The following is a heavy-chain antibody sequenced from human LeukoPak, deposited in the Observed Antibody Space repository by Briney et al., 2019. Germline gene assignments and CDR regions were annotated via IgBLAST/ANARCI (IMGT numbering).Heavy chain of an antibody. V-gene: IGHV4-4*07. CDR1: GGTISSYY. CDR2: IYSSGST. D-gene: IGHD3-22*01. J-gene: IGHJ4*02. Sequence: KPSETLSLTCSVSGGTISSYYWSWIRQPPGQGLEWIGRIYSSGSTNYNPSPKSRVTMSVDTSNNPFSLKLSSVTAAHTAVYYCARQVREYYYDSSGYIDYWGQGTLVTVSS. CDR3: ARQVREYYYDSSGYIDY.